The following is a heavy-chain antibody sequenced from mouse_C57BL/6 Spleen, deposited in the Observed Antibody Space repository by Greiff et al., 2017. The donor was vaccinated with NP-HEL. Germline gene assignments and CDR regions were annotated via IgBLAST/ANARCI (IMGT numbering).Heavy chain of an antibody. CDR3: ARYPRQLRLRDYYAMDY. J-gene: IGHJ4*01. D-gene: IGHD3-2*02. CDR1: GYTFTSYW. V-gene: IGHV1-50*01. Sequence: QVQLQQPGAELVKPGASVKLSCKASGYTFTSYWMQWVKQRPGQGLEWIGEIDPSDSYTNYNQKFKGKATLTVDTSSSTAYMQLSSLTSEDSAVYYCARYPRQLRLRDYYAMDYWGQGTSVTVSS. CDR2: IDPSDSYT.